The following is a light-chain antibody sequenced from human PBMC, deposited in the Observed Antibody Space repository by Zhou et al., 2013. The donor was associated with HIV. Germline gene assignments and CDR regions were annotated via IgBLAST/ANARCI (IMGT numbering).Light chain of an antibody. CDR3: QEYGGSPIT. CDR1: QSISSD. V-gene: IGKV3-20*01. CDR2: GAS. J-gene: IGKJ5*01. Sequence: EIVMTQSPATLSVPPGERATLSCRASQSISSDLAWYQQRPGQAPRLLIYGASSRATGIPDRFSGSGSGTDFTLTISRLEPEDFAVYYCQEYGGSPITFGQGTRLEIK.